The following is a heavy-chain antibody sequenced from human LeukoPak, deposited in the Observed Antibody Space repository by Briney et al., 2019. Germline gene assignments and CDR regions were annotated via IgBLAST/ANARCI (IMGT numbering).Heavy chain of an antibody. CDR2: INHSGST. V-gene: IGHV4-34*01. Sequence: SETLSLTCAVDGGSISGYYWSWIRQPPGKGLEWIGEINHSGSTNYNPSLKSRVTISVDTSKNQFSLKLSSVTAADTAVYYCARLFQKSGGVDYWGQGTLVTVSS. CDR1: GGSISGYY. D-gene: IGHD3-10*01. CDR3: ARLFQKSGGVDY. J-gene: IGHJ4*02.